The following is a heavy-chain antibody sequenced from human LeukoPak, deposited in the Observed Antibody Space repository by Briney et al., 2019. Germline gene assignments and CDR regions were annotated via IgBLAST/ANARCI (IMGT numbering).Heavy chain of an antibody. J-gene: IGHJ6*02. CDR1: GGSFSGYY. Sequence: PSETLSLTCAVYGGSFSGYYWSWIRQPPGKGLEWIGEINHSGSTNYNPSLKSRVTISVDTSKNQFSLKLSSVTAADTAVYYCARWGHYYYDSSGYYCRADYYYGMDVWGQGTTVTVSS. D-gene: IGHD3-22*01. CDR2: INHSGST. V-gene: IGHV4-34*01. CDR3: ARWGHYYYDSSGYYCRADYYYGMDV.